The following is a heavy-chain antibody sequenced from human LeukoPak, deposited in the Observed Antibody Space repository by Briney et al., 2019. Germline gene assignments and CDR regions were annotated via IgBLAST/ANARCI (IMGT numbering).Heavy chain of an antibody. CDR1: GGSITNYD. D-gene: IGHD3-10*01. CDR3: ARMSGSGLTDY. CDR2: IYYSGNT. J-gene: IGHJ4*02. Sequence: PSQTLSLTCTVSGGSITNYDWSWFRQRPGKGLEWIGYIYYSGNTYYNPPLESRIIISIDTSKSQFSLKLSSVTAADTAFYYCARMSGSGLTDYWGQGTLVTVSS. V-gene: IGHV4-31*03.